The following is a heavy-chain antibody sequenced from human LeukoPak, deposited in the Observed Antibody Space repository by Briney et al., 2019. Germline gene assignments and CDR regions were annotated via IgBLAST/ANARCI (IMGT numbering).Heavy chain of an antibody. CDR1: GFTFSSYS. CDR2: ISSSSSYI. J-gene: IGHJ4*02. D-gene: IGHD3-3*01. CDR3: ASEYDFWSGQIDY. Sequence: GGSLRLSCAASGFTFSSYSMNWVRQAPGKGLEWVSSISSSSSYIYYADSVKGRFTISRDNAKNSLYLQMNSLRAEDTAVYYCASEYDFWSGQIDYWGQGTLVTVSS. V-gene: IGHV3-21*01.